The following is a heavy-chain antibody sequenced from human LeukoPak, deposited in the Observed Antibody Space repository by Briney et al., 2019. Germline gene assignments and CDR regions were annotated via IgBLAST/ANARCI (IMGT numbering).Heavy chain of an antibody. CDR2: IIPIFGTA. CDR3: AMGGIQLRMVLLDY. Sequence: SVKVSCKASGGTFSSYAISWVRQAPGQGLEWMGRIIPIFGTANYAQKFQGRVTITTDESTSTAYMELSSLRSEDTAVYYCAMGGIQLRMVLLDYWRQGTLVTVSS. D-gene: IGHD5-18*01. CDR1: GGTFSSYA. J-gene: IGHJ4*02. V-gene: IGHV1-69*05.